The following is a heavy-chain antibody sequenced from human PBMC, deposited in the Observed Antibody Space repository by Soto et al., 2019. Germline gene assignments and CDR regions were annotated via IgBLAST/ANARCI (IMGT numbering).Heavy chain of an antibody. CDR1: GFTINSYG. Sequence: GGSLRLSCAASGFTINSYGFHWVRQAPGKGLECVAYISSSTSHTNYADSVKGRFTISRDNAKNSLFLQMNSLRAEDTAVYYCARGRGAAADYFDFWGQGTLVTVSS. CDR2: ISSSTSHT. J-gene: IGHJ4*02. D-gene: IGHD6-13*01. V-gene: IGHV3-21*04. CDR3: ARGRGAAADYFDF.